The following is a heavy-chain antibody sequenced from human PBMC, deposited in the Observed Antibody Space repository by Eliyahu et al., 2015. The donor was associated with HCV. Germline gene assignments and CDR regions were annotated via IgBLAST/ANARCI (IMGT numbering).Heavy chain of an antibody. D-gene: IGHD2-8*02. V-gene: IGHV4-59*01. J-gene: IGHJ6*03. CDR3: ARGGGHRGLVGYYYYYMDV. CDR2: IYYSGST. Sequence: QVQLQESGPGLVKPSETLSLTCTVSGGSISSYYWSWIRQPPGKGLEWIGYIYYSGSTNYNPSLKSRVTISVDTSKNQFSLKLSSVTAADTAVYYCARGGGHRGLVGYYYYYMDVWGKGTTVTVSS. CDR1: GGSISSYY.